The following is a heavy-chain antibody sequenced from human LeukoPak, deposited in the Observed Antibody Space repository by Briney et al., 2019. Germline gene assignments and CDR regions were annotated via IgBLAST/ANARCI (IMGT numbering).Heavy chain of an antibody. CDR2: ISAYNGNT. CDR3: ARAGNWNYWNYFDY. V-gene: IGHV1-18*01. CDR1: GYTFTSYG. D-gene: IGHD1-7*01. Sequence: GASVKVSCKASGYTFTSYGISWVRQAPGQGLEWMGWISAYNGNTNYAQKFQGRVTITADKSTSTAYMELSSLRSEDTAVYYCARAGNWNYWNYFDYWGQGTLVTVSS. J-gene: IGHJ4*02.